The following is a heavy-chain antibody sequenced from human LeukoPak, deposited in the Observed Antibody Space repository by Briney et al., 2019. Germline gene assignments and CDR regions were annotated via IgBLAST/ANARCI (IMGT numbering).Heavy chain of an antibody. J-gene: IGHJ6*02. CDR2: IYYSGST. Sequence: PSQTLSLTCTVSGGSISSGDYYWSWIRQPPGKGLEWIGYIYYSGSTYYNPSLKSRVTISVDTSKNQFSLKLSSVTAADTAVYCCARVAIFGVVTNYGMDVWGQGTTVTVSS. CDR3: ARVAIFGVVTNYGMDV. CDR1: GGSISSGDYY. D-gene: IGHD3-3*01. V-gene: IGHV4-30-4*01.